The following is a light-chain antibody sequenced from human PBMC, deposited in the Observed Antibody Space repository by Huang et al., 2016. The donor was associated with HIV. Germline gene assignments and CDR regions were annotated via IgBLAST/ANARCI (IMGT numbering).Light chain of an antibody. Sequence: IQLTQSPSSLSASVGDRVTITCRASQGISSHLAWYQHKLGKAPKLLIYAASTLQSGVPSRFSGSGSGTDFTLTISSLQPEDFATYYCLHLNSCPRKYTFGQGTKLDIK. J-gene: IGKJ2*01. V-gene: IGKV1-9*01. CDR1: QGISSH. CDR2: AAS. CDR3: LHLNSCPRKYT.